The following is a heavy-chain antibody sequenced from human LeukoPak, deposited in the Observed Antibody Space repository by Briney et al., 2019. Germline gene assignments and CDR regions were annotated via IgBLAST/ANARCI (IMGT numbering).Heavy chain of an antibody. CDR1: GFTFSIYA. CDR3: AIRRDAFDI. J-gene: IGHJ3*02. V-gene: IGHV3-23*01. Sequence: GGSLRLSCAASGFTFSIYAMSWVRQAPGKGLEWVSAIISSGSRTYYADSVKGRFTISRDNSKNTLYLQMNSLRAEDTAVYYCAIRRDAFDIWGQGTMVTVSS. CDR2: IISSGSRT.